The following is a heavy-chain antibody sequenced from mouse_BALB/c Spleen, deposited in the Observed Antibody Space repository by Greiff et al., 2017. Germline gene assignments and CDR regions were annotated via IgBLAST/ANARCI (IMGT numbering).Heavy chain of an antibody. J-gene: IGHJ4*01. V-gene: IGHV1S81*02. CDR2: INPSNGRT. CDR1: GYTFTSYW. Sequence: QVQLQQSGAELVKPGASVKLSCKASGYTFTSYWMHWVKQRPGQGLEWIGEINPSNGRTNYNEKFKSKATLTVDKSTSTAYMQLSSLTAEDSAVYYCARLRPAGGAMDYWGEGTSVTVSS. D-gene: IGHD1-2*01. CDR3: ARLRPAGGAMDY.